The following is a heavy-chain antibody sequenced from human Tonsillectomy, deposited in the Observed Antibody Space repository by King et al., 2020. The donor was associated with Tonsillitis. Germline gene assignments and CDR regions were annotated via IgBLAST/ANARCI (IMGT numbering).Heavy chain of an antibody. V-gene: IGHV3-7*01. CDR2: IKQHGSEE. Sequence: VQLVESGGGLVQPGGSLSLSCAASDFTFSSYWMIWVRQAPGQGLEWVANIKQHGSEENYVDSVKGRFPISRANAKNSLYLQMNSLRAEATAVYYCASTWTVDYAFDIWGQGTTVTVYS. CDR1: DFTFSSYW. J-gene: IGHJ3*02. CDR3: ASTWTVDYAFDI. D-gene: IGHD1-1*01.